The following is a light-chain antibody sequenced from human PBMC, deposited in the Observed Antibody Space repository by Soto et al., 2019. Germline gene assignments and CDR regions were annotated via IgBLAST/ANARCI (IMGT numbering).Light chain of an antibody. CDR1: QSISTS. J-gene: IGKJ1*01. V-gene: IGKV1-39*01. CDR3: QQSYSTPRT. CDR2: AAS. Sequence: DIQMTQSPSSLSASVGDRVTITYRASQSISTSLNWYQQKPGKAPKLLIYAASNLQSGVPSRFSGSGSGTDFTLTISSLQPEDFATYYCQQSYSTPRTFGQGTKVEIK.